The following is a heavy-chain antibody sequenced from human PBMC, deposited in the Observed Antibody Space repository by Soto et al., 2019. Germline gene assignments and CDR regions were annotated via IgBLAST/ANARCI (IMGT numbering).Heavy chain of an antibody. CDR3: ARWGLGWLRRDVFYYFDY. CDR2: IYYSGST. J-gene: IGHJ4*02. V-gene: IGHV4-39*01. D-gene: IGHD5-12*01. CDR1: GGSISSSSYY. Sequence: QLQLQESGPGLVKPSETLSLTCTVSGGSISSSSYYWGWIRQPPGKGLEWIGSIYYSGSTYYNPSLKSRVTIPVDTSKNQSSLKLGSVTAADTAVYYCARWGLGWLRRDVFYYFDYWGQGTLVTVSS.